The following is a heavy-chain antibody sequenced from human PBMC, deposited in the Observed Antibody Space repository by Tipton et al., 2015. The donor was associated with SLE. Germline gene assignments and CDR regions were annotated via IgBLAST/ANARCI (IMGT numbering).Heavy chain of an antibody. CDR2: IDPKSGDT. J-gene: IGHJ3*02. D-gene: IGHD4-23*01. CDR1: GYTFTAYY. Sequence: QVQLVQSGAEVKKPGASVKVSCKTSGYTFTAYYMHWVRQAPGQGLEWMGWIDPKSGDTNYAQKFQGRITMTRDRSITTAYMEMYRLTSDDTAVYYCARDASVTASVYDALDIWGRGTMVTVSS. V-gene: IGHV1-2*02. CDR3: ARDASVTASVYDALDI.